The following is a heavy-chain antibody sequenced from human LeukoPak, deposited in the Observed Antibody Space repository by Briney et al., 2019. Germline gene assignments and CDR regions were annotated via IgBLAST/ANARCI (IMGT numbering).Heavy chain of an antibody. J-gene: IGHJ5*02. CDR2: IKKDGSEK. D-gene: IGHD3-16*01. CDR1: GFTFNSYW. CDR3: ARFISLGA. Sequence: GGSLRLSCAASGFTFNSYWRSWVRQAPGKGLEWVANIKKDGSEKNYVDSVKGRFTISRDNAKNSLYLQMDSLRAEDTAVYYCARFISLGAWGQGTLVTVSS. V-gene: IGHV3-7*01.